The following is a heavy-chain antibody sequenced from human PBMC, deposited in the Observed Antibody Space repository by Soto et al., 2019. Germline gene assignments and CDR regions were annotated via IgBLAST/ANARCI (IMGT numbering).Heavy chain of an antibody. J-gene: IGHJ3*02. CDR3: ARDNWGAFDI. Sequence: GGPLRLSCGAFGFNFSSYWMRRVRQAPGKGLVWVSRINSDGSSTSYADSVKGQFTISRDNAKNTLYLQMNSLRAEDTAVYYCARDNWGAFDIWGQGTMVTVSS. D-gene: IGHD7-27*01. V-gene: IGHV3-74*01. CDR2: INSDGSST. CDR1: GFNFSSYW.